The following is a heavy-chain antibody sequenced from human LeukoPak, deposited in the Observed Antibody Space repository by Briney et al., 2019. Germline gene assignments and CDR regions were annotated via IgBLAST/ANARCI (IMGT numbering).Heavy chain of an antibody. CDR2: IIPIFGTA. V-gene: IGHV1-69*13. J-gene: IGHJ6*02. D-gene: IGHD3-22*01. CDR3: ARGRDYDSSGYYYLHYYGMDV. Sequence: AASVKVSCKASGGTFSSYAISWVRQAPGQGLEWMGGIIPIFGTANYAQKFQGRVTITADESTSTAYMELSSLRSEDTAVYYCARGRDYDSSGYYYLHYYGMDVWGQGTTVTVSS. CDR1: GGTFSSYA.